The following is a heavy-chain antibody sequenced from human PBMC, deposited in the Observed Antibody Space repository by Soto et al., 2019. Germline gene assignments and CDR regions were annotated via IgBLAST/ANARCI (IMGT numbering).Heavy chain of an antibody. CDR3: ARDPGCSSTSCYGRSYYFDY. Sequence: PSETLSLTCTVSGGSISSGGYYWSWIRQHPGKGLEWIGYIYYSGSTYYNPSLKSRVTISVDTSKNQFSLKLSSVTAADTAVYYCARDPGCSSTSCYGRSYYFDYWGQGTLVTVSS. D-gene: IGHD2-2*01. CDR2: IYYSGST. J-gene: IGHJ4*02. CDR1: GGSISSGGYY. V-gene: IGHV4-31*03.